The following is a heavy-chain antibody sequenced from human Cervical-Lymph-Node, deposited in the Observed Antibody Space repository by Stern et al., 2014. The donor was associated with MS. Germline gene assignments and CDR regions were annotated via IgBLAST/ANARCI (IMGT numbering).Heavy chain of an antibody. CDR1: GFIFSKAW. CDR3: PTDEAATSAP. Sequence: QLVQSGGGLVKPGGSLRLSCAASGFIFSKAWMTWVRQAPGKGLEWVGRIKPKTDGGTTNYSIPVQGRFTISRDDSKNILFLHMNSLKTDDPAVYYGPTDEAATSAPGGQGILVTVSS. J-gene: IGHJ5*02. V-gene: IGHV3-15*01. D-gene: IGHD6-25*01. CDR2: IKPKTDGGTT.